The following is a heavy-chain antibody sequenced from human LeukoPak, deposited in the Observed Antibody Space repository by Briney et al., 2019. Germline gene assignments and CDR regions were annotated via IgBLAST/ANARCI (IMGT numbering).Heavy chain of an antibody. CDR3: ARIVGVAAAAPYYYYYYMDV. V-gene: IGHV4-34*01. D-gene: IGHD6-13*01. J-gene: IGHJ6*03. Sequence: PSETLSLTCAVYGGSFSGYYWSWIRQPPGKGLEWIGEINHSGSTNYNPSLKSRITISVDTSKNQFSLKLSSVTAADTAVYYCARIVGVAAAAPYYYYYYMDVWGKGTTVTVSS. CDR2: INHSGST. CDR1: GGSFSGYY.